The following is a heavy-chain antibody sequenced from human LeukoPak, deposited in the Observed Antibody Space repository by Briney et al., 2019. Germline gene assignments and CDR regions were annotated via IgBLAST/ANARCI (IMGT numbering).Heavy chain of an antibody. J-gene: IGHJ3*02. Sequence: GGSLSLSCAASGFTLSSYEMNWVRPAPGEGRGRVSYISSIGSSLYSAGSLKGRFTLPRKNAKNTLSLKMNLLPAENTAVYYSPKDPNDSGNDLGTFETWGQGTMVTVSS. CDR1: GFTLSSYE. V-gene: IGHV3-48*03. CDR3: PKDPNDSGNDLGTFET. D-gene: IGHD5-12*01. CDR2: ISSIGSSL.